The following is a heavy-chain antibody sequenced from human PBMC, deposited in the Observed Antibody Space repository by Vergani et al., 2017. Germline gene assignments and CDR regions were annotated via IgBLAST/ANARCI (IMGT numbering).Heavy chain of an antibody. CDR2: ISSSSSTI. D-gene: IGHD5-12*01. J-gene: IGHJ6*03. CDR1: GFTFSSYS. Sequence: EVQLVESGGGLVQPGGSLRLSCAASGFTFSSYSMNWVRQAPGKGLEWVSYISSSSSTIYYADSVKGRFTISRDNAKNSLYLQMNSLRAEDTAVYYCARDQGGSDYMDVWGKGTTVTVSS. V-gene: IGHV3-48*01. CDR3: ARDQGGSDYMDV.